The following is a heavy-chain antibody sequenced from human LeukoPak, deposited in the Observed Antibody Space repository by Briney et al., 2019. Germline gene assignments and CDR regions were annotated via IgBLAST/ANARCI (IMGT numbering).Heavy chain of an antibody. CDR2: INTSGST. Sequence: SETQSLTCAVYAGSFSGYYWSWIRQPPGKWLEWIGEINTSGSTNYNPSLKSRVTISVDTSKNQFSLKLSSVTAADTAVYYCARGRYYYDSSGYFYYYYGMDGWGQGTTVTVSS. CDR3: ARGRYYYDSSGYFYYYYGMDG. V-gene: IGHV4-34*01. CDR1: AGSFSGYY. D-gene: IGHD3-22*01. J-gene: IGHJ6*02.